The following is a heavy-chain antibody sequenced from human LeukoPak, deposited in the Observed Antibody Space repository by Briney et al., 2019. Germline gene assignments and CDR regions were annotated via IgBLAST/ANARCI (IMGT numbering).Heavy chain of an antibody. CDR2: INPSGGSR. Sequence: ASVKVSCKASGYTFTSYYMHWVRQAPGQGLEWMGIINPSGGSRSYAQKFQGRVTMTRDTSTSTVYMELSSLRSEDTAVYYCAREASGSSGWQTTLYCFDYWGQGTLVTVSS. CDR1: GYTFTSYY. CDR3: AREASGSSGWQTTLYCFDY. J-gene: IGHJ4*02. V-gene: IGHV1-46*01. D-gene: IGHD6-19*01.